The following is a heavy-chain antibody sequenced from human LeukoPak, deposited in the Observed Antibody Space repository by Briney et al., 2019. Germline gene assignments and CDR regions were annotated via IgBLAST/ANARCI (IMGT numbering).Heavy chain of an antibody. Sequence: PSQTLSLTCAVSGGSISSGGYSWSWIRQPPGKGLEWIGYIYHSGSTYYNPSLKSRVTISVDRSKNQFSLKLSSVTAADTAVYYCARCSSPDSSGYYYFQNWGQGTLVTVSS. CDR2: IYHSGST. D-gene: IGHD3-22*01. V-gene: IGHV4-30-2*01. CDR1: GGSISSGGYS. CDR3: ARCSSPDSSGYYYFQN. J-gene: IGHJ4*02.